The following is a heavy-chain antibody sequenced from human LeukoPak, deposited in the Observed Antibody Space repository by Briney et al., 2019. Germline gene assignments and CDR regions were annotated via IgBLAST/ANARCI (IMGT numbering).Heavy chain of an antibody. Sequence: GGSLRLSCAASGFTFSSYWMHWVRQAPGKGLVWVSRIKSDGTSTGYADSVKGRFTISRDNAKNTLYLQMNSLRAEDTAVYYCTREGDSGSYFYYFDYWGQGTLVTVSS. CDR1: GFTFSSYW. CDR3: TREGDSGSYFYYFDY. V-gene: IGHV3-74*01. CDR2: IKSDGTST. J-gene: IGHJ4*02. D-gene: IGHD1-26*01.